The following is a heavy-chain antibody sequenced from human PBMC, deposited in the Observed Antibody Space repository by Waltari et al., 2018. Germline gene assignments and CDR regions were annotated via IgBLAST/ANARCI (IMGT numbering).Heavy chain of an antibody. J-gene: IGHJ4*02. D-gene: IGHD6-13*01. Sequence: QVQLQESGPGLVKPSETLSLTCTVSGGSISSYYWSWIRQPPGKGLEWIGYIYYSGSTNYNPSLKSRVTISVDTSKNQFSLKLSSVTAADTAVYYCARGAFLAAEFDYWGQGTLVTVSS. V-gene: IGHV4-59*01. CDR2: IYYSGST. CDR1: GGSISSYY. CDR3: ARGAFLAAEFDY.